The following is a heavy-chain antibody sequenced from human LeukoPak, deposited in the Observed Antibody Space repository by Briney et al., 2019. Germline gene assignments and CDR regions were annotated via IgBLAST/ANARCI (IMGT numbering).Heavy chain of an antibody. V-gene: IGHV3-33*01. CDR3: ARDRVSASLNCFDP. CDR1: GFTFSSFG. J-gene: IGHJ5*02. CDR2: IWSDGSKK. Sequence: GRSLRLSCAASGFTFSSFGMHWVRQAPGKGLEWVAVIWSDGSKKYYADSVQGRFTISRDNSKNTPYLQMSSLRAEDTAVYYCARDRVSASLNCFDPWGQGTLVTVSS. D-gene: IGHD2-2*01.